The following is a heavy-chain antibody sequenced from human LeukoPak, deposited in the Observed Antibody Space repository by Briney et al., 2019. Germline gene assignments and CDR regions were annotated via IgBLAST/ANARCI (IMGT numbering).Heavy chain of an antibody. Sequence: ASVKVSCKASGYTFTSYYMHWVRQAPGQGLEWMGIINPSGGSTSYAQKFQGRVTMARDTSTSTVYMELSSLRSDDTAVYYCARIVGDYYDSSGYYYGYWGQGTLVTVSS. CDR3: ARIVGDYYDSSGYYYGY. D-gene: IGHD3-22*01. CDR1: GYTFTSYY. V-gene: IGHV1-46*01. CDR2: INPSGGST. J-gene: IGHJ4*02.